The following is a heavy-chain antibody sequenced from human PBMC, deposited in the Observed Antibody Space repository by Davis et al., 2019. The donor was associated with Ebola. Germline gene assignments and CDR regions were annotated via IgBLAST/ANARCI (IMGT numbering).Heavy chain of an antibody. Sequence: AASVKDSCKTSGGTFTNYAVNWVRQAPGQGLEWMGRIIPVVDTKDYAQKFQGRVTLTADKATNTAYMELSGLRFDDTAVYYCARGKWFDPWGQGTLVSVTS. CDR1: GGTFTNYA. J-gene: IGHJ5*02. CDR2: IIPVVDTK. CDR3: ARGKWFDP. V-gene: IGHV1-69*04.